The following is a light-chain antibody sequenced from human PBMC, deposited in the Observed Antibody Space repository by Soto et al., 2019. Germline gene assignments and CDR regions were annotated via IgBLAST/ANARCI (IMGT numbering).Light chain of an antibody. CDR1: QRVSST. CDR3: HQRSKWPQT. V-gene: IGKV3-11*01. Sequence: EIVLTQSPATLSLSPGDRATLSCRASQRVSSTLSWYQQRPGKVPRLLIYDASKRATGVPARFSGSGSGTDFTLTISSLEPEDFALYYCHQRSKWPQTFGQGTRLEIK. CDR2: DAS. J-gene: IGKJ2*01.